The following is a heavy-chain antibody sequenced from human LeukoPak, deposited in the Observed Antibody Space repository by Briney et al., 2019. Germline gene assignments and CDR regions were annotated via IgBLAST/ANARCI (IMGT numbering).Heavy chain of an antibody. CDR1: GNSLPTYG. CDR3: ARPAKGAYFYYYMDV. D-gene: IGHD2-2*01. Sequence: ASVKISCKASGNSLPTYGITWVRQAPGQELEWMGWISSYNGNTDYAQKFQGRVSMTTDTSTKTAYLELRGLRSNDTAVYFCARPAKGAYFYYYMDVWGKGTTVTVSS. V-gene: IGHV1-18*01. J-gene: IGHJ6*03. CDR2: ISSYNGNT.